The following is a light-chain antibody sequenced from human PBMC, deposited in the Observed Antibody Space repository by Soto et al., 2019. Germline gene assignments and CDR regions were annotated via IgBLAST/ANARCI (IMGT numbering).Light chain of an antibody. CDR1: SSDVGGYNY. V-gene: IGLV2-14*01. Sequence: QSALTQPASVSGSPGQSITISCTGTSSDVGGYNYVSWYQQHPGKAHKLMIYDVSNRPSWVSNRFSGSKSGNTASLTISGLQAEDEADCYCSSYTSSSTIVVFGGGTKLTVL. CDR2: DVS. J-gene: IGLJ2*01. CDR3: SSYTSSSTIVV.